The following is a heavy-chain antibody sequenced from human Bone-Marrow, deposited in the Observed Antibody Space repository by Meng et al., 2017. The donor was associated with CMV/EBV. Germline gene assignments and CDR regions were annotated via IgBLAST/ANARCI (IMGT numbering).Heavy chain of an antibody. CDR1: GCTFFGYY. J-gene: IGHJ4*02. CDR3: ARGLELYLFDY. Sequence: ASVKDSCKASGCTFFGYYMHWVRQAPGQGLEWMGWINPNSGGTNYAQKVQGRVTMTRDTSNSTAYMELSRLRSGDTAVYECARGLELYLFDYWGQGTLVTVSS. V-gene: IGHV1-2*02. CDR2: INPNSGGT. D-gene: IGHD1-7*01.